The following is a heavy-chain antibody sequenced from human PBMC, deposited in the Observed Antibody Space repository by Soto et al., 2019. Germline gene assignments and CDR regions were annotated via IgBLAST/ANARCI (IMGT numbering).Heavy chain of an antibody. CDR3: ASITMVRGVIITPYYGMDG. CDR1: GGTFSSYT. D-gene: IGHD3-10*01. Sequence: SVKVSCKASGGTFSSYTISWVRQAPGQGLEWMGRIIPILGIANYAQKFQGRVTITADKSTSTAYMELSSLRSEDTAVYYCASITMVRGVIITPYYGMDGWAQGTTVTVSS. V-gene: IGHV1-69*02. J-gene: IGHJ6*02. CDR2: IIPILGIA.